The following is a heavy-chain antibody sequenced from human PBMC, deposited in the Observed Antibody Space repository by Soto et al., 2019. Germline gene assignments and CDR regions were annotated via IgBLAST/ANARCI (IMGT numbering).Heavy chain of an antibody. J-gene: IGHJ4*02. Sequence: GGSLRLSCAASGFTFNIYGMHWVRQAPDKGLEWVALISYDGSNQYYADSVKGRFTISRDNSKNTLFLQMNSLRADDTAVYYCAKDQASGQGSFDSWGQGTLVTSPQ. CDR1: GFTFNIYG. CDR3: AKDQASGQGSFDS. V-gene: IGHV3-30*18. CDR2: ISYDGSNQ.